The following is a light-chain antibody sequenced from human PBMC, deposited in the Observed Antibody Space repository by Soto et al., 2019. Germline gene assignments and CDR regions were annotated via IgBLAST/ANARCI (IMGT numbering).Light chain of an antibody. CDR2: GAS. CDR1: QSVSSSY. V-gene: IGKV3-20*01. Sequence: EIVLTQSPGTLSLSPGERVTLSCRASQSVSSSYLAWYQQKPGQAPRLLIYGASSRATGIPDRFSGSGSGTDFTLTISGLQPEDFAAYYCQQLRSYPSTFGGGTKVDIK. J-gene: IGKJ4*01. CDR3: QQLRSYPST.